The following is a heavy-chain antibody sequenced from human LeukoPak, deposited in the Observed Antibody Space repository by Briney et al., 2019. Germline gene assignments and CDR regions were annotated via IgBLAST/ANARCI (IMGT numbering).Heavy chain of an antibody. CDR2: ISSSGSTI. J-gene: IGHJ6*03. V-gene: IGHV3-11*01. CDR1: GFTFSDYY. Sequence: GGSLRLSCAASGFTFSDYYMSWIRQAPGKGLEWVSYISSSGSTIYYADSVKGRFTISRDNAKNSLYLQMNSLRAEDTAVYYCASRYFDWLLYWDYYYVDVWGKGTTVTVSS. CDR3: ASRYFDWLLYWDYYYVDV. D-gene: IGHD3-9*01.